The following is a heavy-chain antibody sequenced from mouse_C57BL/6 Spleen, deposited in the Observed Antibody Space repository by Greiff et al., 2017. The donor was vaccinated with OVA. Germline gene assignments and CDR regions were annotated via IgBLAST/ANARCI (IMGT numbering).Heavy chain of an antibody. J-gene: IGHJ1*03. CDR3: ARDYCGSTCYFDY. D-gene: IGHD1-1*01. CDR1: GYTFTNST. V-gene: IGHV1-78*01. Sequence: VQLQQSDAELVKPGASVKISCKASGYTFTNSTIHWMKQRPEQGLEWIGYIYPRSGSTKYNEKFKGKATLTADKSSSTAYMQLNSLTSEDSAVYYCARDYCGSTCYFDYWGKGTTVTVSS. CDR2: IYPRSGST.